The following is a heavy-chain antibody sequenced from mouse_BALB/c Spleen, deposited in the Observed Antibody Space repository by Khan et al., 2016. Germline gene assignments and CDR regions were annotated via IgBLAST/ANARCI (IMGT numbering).Heavy chain of an antibody. V-gene: IGHV3-2*02. CDR3: ARSGDLRLRYFDV. CDR1: GYSITSDYA. Sequence: EVQLQESGPGLVKPSQSLSLTCTVTGYSITSDYAWNWIRQFPGNKLEWMGYISYSGSTSYNPSLKSRISITRDTSKNQFFLQLNSVTTEDTATYYCARSGDLRLRYFDVWGAGTTVTVSS. D-gene: IGHD1-2*01. CDR2: ISYSGST. J-gene: IGHJ1*01.